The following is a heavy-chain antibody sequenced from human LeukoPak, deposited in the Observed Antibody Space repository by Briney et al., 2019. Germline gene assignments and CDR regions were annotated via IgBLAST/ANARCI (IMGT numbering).Heavy chain of an antibody. V-gene: IGHV3-23*01. Sequence: GGSLRLSCAASGFTFSSYAMTWVRQAPGEGLEWVSVISGSGDATYYADSVEGRFTISRDNSKSTVYLQMHSPRAEDTAVYYCAKRHYYASGSFDYWGQGTLVTVSS. J-gene: IGHJ4*02. CDR1: GFTFSSYA. CDR3: AKRHYYASGSFDY. D-gene: IGHD3-10*01. CDR2: ISGSGDAT.